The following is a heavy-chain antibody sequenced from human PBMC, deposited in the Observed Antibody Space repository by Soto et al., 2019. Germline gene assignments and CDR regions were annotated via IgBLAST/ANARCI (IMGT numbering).Heavy chain of an antibody. CDR2: IYYSGST. D-gene: IGHD2-15*01. V-gene: IGHV4-59*01. J-gene: IGHJ6*03. CDR1: GGSISSYY. CDR3: AGVEAETSNYYYYYYMDV. Sequence: PSETLSLTCTVSGGSISSYYWSWIRQPPGKGLEWIGYIYYSGSTNYNPSLKSRVTISVDTSKNQFSLKLSSVTAADTAVYYCAGVEAETSNYYYYYYMDVWGKGTTVTVSS.